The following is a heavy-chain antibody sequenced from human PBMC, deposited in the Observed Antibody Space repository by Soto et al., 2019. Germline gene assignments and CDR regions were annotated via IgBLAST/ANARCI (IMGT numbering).Heavy chain of an antibody. CDR3: ARNYGGNSYAFDI. J-gene: IGHJ3*02. CDR2: INNSGGTT. D-gene: IGHD2-21*02. V-gene: IGHV3-64*01. CDR1: GFTFSSYV. Sequence: GGSLRLSCAASGFTFSSYVMYWVRQAPGKGLEYVSAINNSGGTTYYANSVKGRFTIARDNSKNTLYLQMGSLRAEDMAVYYCARNYGGNSYAFDIWGQGTMVTVSS.